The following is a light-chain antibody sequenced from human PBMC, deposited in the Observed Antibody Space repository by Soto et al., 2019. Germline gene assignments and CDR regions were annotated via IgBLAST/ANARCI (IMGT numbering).Light chain of an antibody. CDR1: LGISIN. CDR3: QQYGSSPIT. V-gene: IGKV3-20*01. Sequence: VMTQSPATLSVSPGESVTLSCRASLGISINLAWYQQKPGQAPRLLIYGASSRATGIPDRFSGSGSGTDSTLTISRLEPEDFAVYYCQQYGSSPITFGQGTRLEI. J-gene: IGKJ5*01. CDR2: GAS.